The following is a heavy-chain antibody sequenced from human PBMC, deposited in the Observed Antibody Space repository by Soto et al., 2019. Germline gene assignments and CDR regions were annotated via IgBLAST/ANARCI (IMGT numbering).Heavy chain of an antibody. D-gene: IGHD3-16*02. J-gene: IGHJ6*02. Sequence: QVQLVQSGAEVKKPGYSVKVACKASGGAFSDYAFSWVRQAPGQGLEWLGGIMPIFRAPDYAQNFQGRVTSTADESTRTAYMEMRSLTSEDTAPYYCASWLKKADIVNSYYGMDVWGQGTTVTVS. CDR2: IMPIFRAP. CDR1: GGAFSDYA. CDR3: ASWLKKADIVNSYYGMDV. V-gene: IGHV1-69*12.